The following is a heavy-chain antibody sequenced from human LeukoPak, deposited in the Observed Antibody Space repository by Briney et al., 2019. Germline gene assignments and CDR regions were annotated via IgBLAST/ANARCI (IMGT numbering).Heavy chain of an antibody. CDR3: ARHHTGATIRWDF. CDR1: GGSTSSSSYY. Sequence: SETLSLTCTVSGGSTSSSSYYWGWIRQPPGKGLEWIGTIYYSGSTYYNPSLKSRVTISVDTSKNQFSLKLSSVTAADTAVYFCARHHTGATIRWDFWGQGTLVTVSS. D-gene: IGHD1-26*01. V-gene: IGHV4-39*01. CDR2: IYYSGST. J-gene: IGHJ4*02.